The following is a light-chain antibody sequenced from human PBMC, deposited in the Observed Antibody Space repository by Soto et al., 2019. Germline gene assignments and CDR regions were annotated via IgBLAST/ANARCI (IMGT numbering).Light chain of an antibody. CDR2: EVN. CDR3: QSYDSTLDARYV. V-gene: IGLV2-14*01. CDR1: SSDIGAYDY. J-gene: IGLJ1*01. Sequence: QSALTQPASLSGSPGQSITISCTGTSSDIGAYDYVSWFQQHPGKAPKLMISEVNNRPSGVSNRFSGSKSGTSASLAITGLQAEDEGDCYCQSYDSTLDARYVFGTGTKVTVL.